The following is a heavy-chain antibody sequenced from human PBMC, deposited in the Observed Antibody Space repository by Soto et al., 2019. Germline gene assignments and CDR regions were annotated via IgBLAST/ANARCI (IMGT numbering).Heavy chain of an antibody. CDR3: ARDRFVYCGGDCSIYLFAY. Sequence: ASVKVSCKASGYTFTSYGISWVRQAPGQGLEWMGWISAYNGNTNYAQKLQGRVTMTTDTSTSTAYMELRSLRSDDTAVYYCARDRFVYCGGDCSIYLFAYCGQGTLVSVSS. V-gene: IGHV1-18*01. J-gene: IGHJ4*02. CDR2: ISAYNGNT. CDR1: GYTFTSYG. D-gene: IGHD2-21*02.